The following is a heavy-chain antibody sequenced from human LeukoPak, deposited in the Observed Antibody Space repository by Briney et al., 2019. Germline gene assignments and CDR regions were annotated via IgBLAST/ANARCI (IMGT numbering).Heavy chain of an antibody. V-gene: IGHV4-39*02. CDR3: ARLVAFMTRGVVVGYFFDF. D-gene: IGHD3-10*01. CDR2: MFYSGST. Sequence: SETLSLTCTVSGGSITNNNYYWGWIRQPPGKGLEWIGSMFYSGSTYYNPSLKSRVTMSVDTSKNHFSLKLTSVTAADTAVYYCARLVAFMTRGVVVGYFFDFWGPGTLVTVSS. J-gene: IGHJ4*02. CDR1: GGSITNNNYY.